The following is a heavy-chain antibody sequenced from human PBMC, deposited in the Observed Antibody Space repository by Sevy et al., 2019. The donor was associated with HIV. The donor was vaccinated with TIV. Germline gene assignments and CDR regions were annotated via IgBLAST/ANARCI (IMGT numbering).Heavy chain of an antibody. D-gene: IGHD1-26*01. Sequence: SETLSLTCTVSGGSITSLYWGWIRQPPGKGLEWIANIYYNGNTNYNPSLKSRVTITLDTSKNQFSLRLSSVTAADTAIYCCGGENAWGRGYSWGQGTLVTVSS. CDR2: IYYNGNT. CDR1: GGSITSLY. CDR3: GGENAWGRGYS. J-gene: IGHJ4*02. V-gene: IGHV4-59*08.